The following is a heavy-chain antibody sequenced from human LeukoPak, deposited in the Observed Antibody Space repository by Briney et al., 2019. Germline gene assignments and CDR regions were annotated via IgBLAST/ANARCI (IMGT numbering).Heavy chain of an antibody. CDR1: GFTFSSYA. CDR2: ISSSGDST. CDR3: ARALQDYDILTGYPMSLYYFDY. V-gene: IGHV3-23*01. J-gene: IGHJ4*01. D-gene: IGHD3-9*01. Sequence: GGSLRLSCAASGFTFSSYAMSWVRQAPGRGLECVSTISSSGDSTYYADAVKGRFTISRDNSKNTLYLHMNRLRAEDTAVYYCARALQDYDILTGYPMSLYYFDYWGQGTLVTVSS.